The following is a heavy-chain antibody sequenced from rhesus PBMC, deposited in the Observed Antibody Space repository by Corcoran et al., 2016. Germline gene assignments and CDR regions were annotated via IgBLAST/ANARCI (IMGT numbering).Heavy chain of an antibody. V-gene: IGHV3-186*02. CDR3: ALTTGGYRFDV. CDR2: VSSQTVKYET. J-gene: IGHJ5-1*01. D-gene: IGHD6-37*01. Sequence: EVQLVESGGGLVQPGGSLRLSCAASGCTFSSSAMHWVRQASGKGVGWVGRVSSQTVKYETANAESLEVRFTIYRDNSKNTSYLQMYSLKTAYTAVYYCALTTGGYRFDVLGPGVLVTVTS. CDR1: GCTFSSSA.